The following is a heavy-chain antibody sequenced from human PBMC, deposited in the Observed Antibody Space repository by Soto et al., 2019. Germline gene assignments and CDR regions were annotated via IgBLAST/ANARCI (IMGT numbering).Heavy chain of an antibody. CDR1: GGTFSSYT. CDR3: ASLIYDCSSTSCYMDYYYGMDV. V-gene: IGHV1-69*02. CDR2: IIPILGIA. J-gene: IGHJ6*02. D-gene: IGHD2-2*02. Sequence: GASVKVSCKASGGTFSSYTISWVRQAPGQGLEWMGRIIPILGIANYAQKFQGRVTITADKSTSTAYMELSSLRSEDTAVYYCASLIYDCSSTSCYMDYYYGMDVWGQGTTVTVSS.